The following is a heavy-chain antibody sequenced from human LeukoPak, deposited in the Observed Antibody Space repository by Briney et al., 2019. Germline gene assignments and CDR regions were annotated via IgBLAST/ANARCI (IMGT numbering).Heavy chain of an antibody. D-gene: IGHD3-10*01. CDR1: GGTFSSYI. CDR3: ARGEYVVRGAYGYFDL. J-gene: IGHJ2*01. V-gene: IGHV1-69*02. Sequence: SVKVSCKASGGTFSSYIISWVRQAPGQGLEWMGKIIPMFGIANYAQKFQGRVTITADKSTSTVYMELSSLRSEDTAVYYCARGEYVVRGAYGYFDLWGRGTLVTVSS. CDR2: IIPMFGIA.